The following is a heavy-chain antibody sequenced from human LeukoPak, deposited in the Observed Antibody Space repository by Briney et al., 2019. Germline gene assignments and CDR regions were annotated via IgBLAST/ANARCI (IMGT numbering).Heavy chain of an antibody. Sequence: PSETLSLTCTVSGCSISSSSHYWGWFRQPPGKGLEWIGYSYYSGSSLCNPDLKTRITMSVGTSKMQFSLRLNSVTAADTAVYYCARGPTVTTDYWGQGTLVTVSS. J-gene: IGHJ4*02. CDR1: GCSISSSSHY. D-gene: IGHD4-17*01. V-gene: IGHV4-39*01. CDR2: SYYSGSS. CDR3: ARGPTVTTDY.